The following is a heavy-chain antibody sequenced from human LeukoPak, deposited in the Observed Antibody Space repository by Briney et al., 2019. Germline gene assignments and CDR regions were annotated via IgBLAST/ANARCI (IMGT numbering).Heavy chain of an antibody. Sequence: ASVKASYKASGYTFTSYGISWVRQAPGQGLEWMGWISAYNGNTNYAQKLQGRVTMTTDTSTSTAYMELRTLRSDDTAVYYCAISDILTGYYSTTFDHGGQGTLLSVFS. CDR2: ISAYNGNT. CDR1: GYTFTSYG. V-gene: IGHV1-18*01. J-gene: IGHJ5*02. D-gene: IGHD3-9*01. CDR3: AISDILTGYYSTTFDH.